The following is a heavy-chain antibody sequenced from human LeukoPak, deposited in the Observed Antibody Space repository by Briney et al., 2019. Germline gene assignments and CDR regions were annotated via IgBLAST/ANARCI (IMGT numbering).Heavy chain of an antibody. D-gene: IGHD3-22*01. CDR1: GFTFDDFG. V-gene: IGHV3-20*04. Sequence: GGSLRLSCAASGFTFDDFGMSWVRQAPGKGLEWVSGINWNGGSTGYADSVKGRFTISRDNAKNSLYLQMNSLRAEDTALYYCARDLEGTMIIVALFDYWGQGTLVTVSS. CDR3: ARDLEGTMIIVALFDY. CDR2: INWNGGST. J-gene: IGHJ4*02.